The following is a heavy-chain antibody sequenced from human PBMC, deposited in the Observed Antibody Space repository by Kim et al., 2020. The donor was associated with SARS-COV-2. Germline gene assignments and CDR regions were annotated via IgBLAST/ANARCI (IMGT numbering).Heavy chain of an antibody. D-gene: IGHD2-2*01. Sequence: ASVKVSCKASGYTFTSYYMHWVRQAPGQGLEWMGIINPSGGSTSYAQKFQGRVTMTRDTSTSTVYMELSSLRSEDTAVYYCAREDVPAAMLHMNYYGMDVWGQGTTVTVSS. CDR3: AREDVPAAMLHMNYYGMDV. J-gene: IGHJ6*02. V-gene: IGHV1-46*01. CDR1: GYTFTSYY. CDR2: INPSGGST.